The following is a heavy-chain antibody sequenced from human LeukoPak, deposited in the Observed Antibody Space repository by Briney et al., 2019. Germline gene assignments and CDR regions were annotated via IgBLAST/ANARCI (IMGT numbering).Heavy chain of an antibody. V-gene: IGHV3-7*04. CDR2: IKPDGSEN. J-gene: IGHJ4*02. CDR1: GFTLSSYW. D-gene: IGHD3-16*01. CDR3: ARGGAYFDY. Sequence: PGGSLRLSCAASGFTLSSYWMTWVRQAPGKGLEWVANIKPDGSENYYVDSVKGRFTISRGNAKNSLYLQMNSLRAEDTAVYYCARGGAYFDYWGQGTLVTVSS.